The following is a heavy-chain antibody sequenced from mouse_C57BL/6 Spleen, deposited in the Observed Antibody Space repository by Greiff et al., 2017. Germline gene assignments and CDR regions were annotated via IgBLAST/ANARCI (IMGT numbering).Heavy chain of an antibody. D-gene: IGHD3-3*01. CDR2: INPNNGGT. CDR1: GYTFTDYY. Sequence: VQLKQSGPELVKPGASVKISCKASGYTFTDYYMNWVKQSHGKSLEWIGDINPNNGGTSYNQKFKGKATLTVDKSSSTAYMELRSLTSEDSAVYYCARLAGPYAMDYWGQGTSVTVSS. J-gene: IGHJ4*01. V-gene: IGHV1-26*01. CDR3: ARLAGPYAMDY.